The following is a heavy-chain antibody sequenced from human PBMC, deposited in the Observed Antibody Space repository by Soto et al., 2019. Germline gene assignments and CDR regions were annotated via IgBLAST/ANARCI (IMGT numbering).Heavy chain of an antibody. V-gene: IGHV6-1*01. Sequence: SQTLSLTCAISGDSVSSNSAAWNWIRQSPSRGLEWLGRTYYRSKWYNDYAVSVKSRRTINPDTSKNQFSLQLNSVTPEDTAVYYCARDKLAAAGRVLDAFDIWGQGTMVTVSS. CDR1: GDSVSSNSAA. D-gene: IGHD6-13*01. J-gene: IGHJ3*02. CDR3: ARDKLAAAGRVLDAFDI. CDR2: TYYRSKWYN.